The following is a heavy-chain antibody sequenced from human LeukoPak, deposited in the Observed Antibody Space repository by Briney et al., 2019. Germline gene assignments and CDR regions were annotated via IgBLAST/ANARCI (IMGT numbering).Heavy chain of an antibody. CDR2: ISGSGGST. V-gene: IGHV3-23*01. Sequence: PGGSLRLSCAASGFTFSSYAMSWVRQAPRKGLEWVSAISGSGGSTYYADSVKGRFTISRDNSKNTLYLQMNSLRAEDTAVYYCAGYYDFWSGYPVYWGQGTLVTVSS. CDR3: AGYYDFWSGYPVY. D-gene: IGHD3-3*01. CDR1: GFTFSSYA. J-gene: IGHJ4*02.